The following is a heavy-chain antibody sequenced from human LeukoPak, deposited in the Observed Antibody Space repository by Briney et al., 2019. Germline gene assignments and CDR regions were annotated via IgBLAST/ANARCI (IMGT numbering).Heavy chain of an antibody. J-gene: IGHJ5*02. D-gene: IGHD3-10*01. CDR1: GGSISSYY. CDR2: IYTSGST. Sequence: SETLSLTCTVSGGSISSYYWSWIRQPPGKGLEWIGYIYTSGSTNYNPSLKSRVTISVDTSKNQFSLKLSPVTAADTAVYYCARLFGGWFDPWGQGTLVTVSS. V-gene: IGHV4-4*09. CDR3: ARLFGGWFDP.